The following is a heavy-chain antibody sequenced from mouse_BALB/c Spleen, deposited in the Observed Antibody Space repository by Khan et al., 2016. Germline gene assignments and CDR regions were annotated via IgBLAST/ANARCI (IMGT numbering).Heavy chain of an antibody. V-gene: IGHV4-1*02. Sequence: EVKLLESGGGLVQPGGSLKLSCAASGFDFSRYWMSLVRQAPGKGLEWIGEINPDSSTINHTPSLKDKFIISRDNAKNTLYLQMSKVRSEDTALYYCARAGYYGYLAYWGQGTLVTVSA. CDR3: ARAGYYGYLAY. CDR2: INPDSSTI. CDR1: GFDFSRYW. J-gene: IGHJ3*01. D-gene: IGHD1-1*01.